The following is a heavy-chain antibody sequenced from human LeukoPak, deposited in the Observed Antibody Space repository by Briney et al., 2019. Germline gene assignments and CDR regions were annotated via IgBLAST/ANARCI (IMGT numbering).Heavy chain of an antibody. Sequence: GGSLRLSCAASGFTFSSYSMNWVRQAPGKGLEWVSYISSSSSTIYYADSVKGRFTISRDNAKNSLYLQMNSLRAEDTAVYYCARSLGATTGLVMRYWGQGTLVTVSS. CDR3: ARSLGATTGLVMRY. D-gene: IGHD1-26*01. CDR2: ISSSSSTI. J-gene: IGHJ4*02. CDR1: GFTFSSYS. V-gene: IGHV3-48*01.